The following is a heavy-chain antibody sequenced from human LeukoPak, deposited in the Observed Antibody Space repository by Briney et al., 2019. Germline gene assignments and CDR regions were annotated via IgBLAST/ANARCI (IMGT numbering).Heavy chain of an antibody. CDR2: IYYSGST. J-gene: IGHJ5*02. CDR3: AREREQQLVHHRWFDP. D-gene: IGHD6-13*01. V-gene: IGHV4-59*01. Sequence: SETLSLTCTVSGGSISSYYWSWIRQPPGEGLEWIGYIYYSGSTNYNPSLKSRVTISVDTSKNQFSLKLSSVTAADTAVYYCAREREQQLVHHRWFDPWGQGTLVTVSS. CDR1: GGSISSYY.